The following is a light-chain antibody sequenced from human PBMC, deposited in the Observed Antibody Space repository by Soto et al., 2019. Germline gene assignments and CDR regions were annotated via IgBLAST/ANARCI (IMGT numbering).Light chain of an antibody. CDR2: THD. CDR3: AAWDDSLNGLV. V-gene: IGLV1-44*01. CDR1: SSNIGSNT. Sequence: QSVLTQPPSASGTPGQRVTISCSGSSSNIGSNTVNWYQQLPGTAPKLLIYTHDQRPSGVPDRFSGSKSGTSASLAISGLQSEDEADYYCAAWDDSLNGLVFGGGTKVTVL. J-gene: IGLJ3*02.